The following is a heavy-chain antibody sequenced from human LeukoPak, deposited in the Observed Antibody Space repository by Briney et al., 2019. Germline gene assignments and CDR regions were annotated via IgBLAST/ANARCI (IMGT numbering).Heavy chain of an antibody. V-gene: IGHV1-2*02. CDR2: INPNSGGT. CDR1: GYTFTGYY. D-gene: IGHD6-13*01. Sequence: ASVKVSRKASGYTFTGYYMHWVRQAPGQGLEWMGWINPNSGGTNYAQKFQGRVTMTRDTSISTAYMELSRLRSDDTAVYYCARASAAAGTVLGFDYWGQGTLVTVSS. J-gene: IGHJ4*02. CDR3: ARASAAAGTVLGFDY.